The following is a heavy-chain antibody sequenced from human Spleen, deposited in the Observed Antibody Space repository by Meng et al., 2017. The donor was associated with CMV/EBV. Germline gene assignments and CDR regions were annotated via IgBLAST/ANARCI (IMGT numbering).Heavy chain of an antibody. CDR1: GFTFASYW. J-gene: IGHJ4*02. CDR3: ANLPHGSGSYYNVGFDY. CDR2: INTDDSST. D-gene: IGHD3-10*01. V-gene: IGHV3-74*01. Sequence: GESLKISCASSGFTFASYWMHWVRHAPGKGLEWVARINTDDSSTTYKDSVKGRFTISRDNAKNTLYMQMNSLRAEDTAVYYCANLPHGSGSYYNVGFDYWGQGTLVTVSS.